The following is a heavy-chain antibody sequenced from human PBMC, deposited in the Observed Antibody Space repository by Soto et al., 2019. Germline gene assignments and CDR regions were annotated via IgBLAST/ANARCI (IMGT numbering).Heavy chain of an antibody. CDR1: GYTFTSYY. V-gene: IGHV1-46*03. CDR3: ARDIQEELLRMDWYYFDY. CDR2: INPSGGST. Sequence: ASVKVSCKASGYTFTSYYMHWVRQAPGQGLEWMGIINPSGGSTSYAQKFQGRVTMTRDTSTSTVYMELSSLRSEDTAVYYCARDIQEELLRMDWYYFDYWGQGTLVTVSS. J-gene: IGHJ4*02. D-gene: IGHD1-7*01.